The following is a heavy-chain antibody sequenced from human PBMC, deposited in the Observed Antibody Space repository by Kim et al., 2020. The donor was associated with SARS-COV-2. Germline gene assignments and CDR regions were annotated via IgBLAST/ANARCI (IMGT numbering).Heavy chain of an antibody. D-gene: IGHD6-19*01. Sequence: SVKVSCKASGFTFTSSAMQWVRQARGQRLEWIGWIVVGSGNTNYAQKFQERVTITRDMSTSTAYMELSSLRSEDTAVYYCAATVSPGIAVAGTKARYYYGRDVWGQGTTVTVSS. J-gene: IGHJ6*02. CDR3: AATVSPGIAVAGTKARYYYGRDV. V-gene: IGHV1-58*02. CDR2: IVVGSGNT. CDR1: GFTFTSSA.